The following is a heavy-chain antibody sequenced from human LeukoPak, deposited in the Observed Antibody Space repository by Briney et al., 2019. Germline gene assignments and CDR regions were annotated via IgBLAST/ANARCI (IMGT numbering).Heavy chain of an antibody. CDR1: GGSISSYY. CDR2: IYTSGST. D-gene: IGHD6-6*01. CDR3: ARDGSPGWYSSSLGDWFDP. V-gene: IGHV4-4*07. Sequence: SETLSLTCTVSGGSISSYYWSWIRQPAGKGLEWIGRIYTSGSTNYNPSLKSRVTMSVDTSKNQFSLKLSSVTAADTAVYYCARDGSPGWYSSSLGDWFDPWGQGTLVTVSS. J-gene: IGHJ5*02.